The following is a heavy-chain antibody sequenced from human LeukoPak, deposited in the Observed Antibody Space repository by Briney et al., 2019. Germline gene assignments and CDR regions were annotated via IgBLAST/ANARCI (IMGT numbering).Heavy chain of an antibody. J-gene: IGHJ4*02. CDR3: ARVDHCSGGSCYSEGGY. Sequence: ASVKVSCKASGGTFSSYAISWVRQAPGQGLEWMGGTIPIFGTANYAQKFQGRVTITADKSTSTAYMELSSLRSEDTAVYYCARVDHCSGGSCYSEGGYWGQGTLVTVSS. D-gene: IGHD2-15*01. CDR2: TIPIFGTA. CDR1: GGTFSSYA. V-gene: IGHV1-69*06.